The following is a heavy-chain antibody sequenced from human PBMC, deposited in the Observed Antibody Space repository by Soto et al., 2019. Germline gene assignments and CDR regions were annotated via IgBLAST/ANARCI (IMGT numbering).Heavy chain of an antibody. V-gene: IGHV3-33*03. CDR1: GFPFSTYG. CDR3: ATELNDMHAVTI. J-gene: IGHJ3*02. Sequence: QVQLVESGGGVVQPGRSLRLSCVASGFPFSTYGMHWVRPAPGKGLAWVAMIWNDGSNKYYTDSMKERFTISRDNSRNTLYRQMNSLRDDDTAVYYCATELNDMHAVTIWGQGTMVTSSS. D-gene: IGHD1-1*01. CDR2: IWNDGSNK.